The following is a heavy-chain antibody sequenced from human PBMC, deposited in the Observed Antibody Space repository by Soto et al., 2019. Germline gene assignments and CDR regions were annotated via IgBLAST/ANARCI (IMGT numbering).Heavy chain of an antibody. CDR1: GFTFSRFD. Sequence: QVQLVESGGGVVQPGRSLRLSCAASGFTFSRFDIYWVRQAPGKGLEWVAGISYDGSIKYYADSVKGRFTVSRDNSKSTLYLQMNSLRSEDTAVYYCARYYGDFLIDYWGQGTLVTVSS. D-gene: IGHD4-17*01. CDR3: ARYYGDFLIDY. J-gene: IGHJ4*02. CDR2: ISYDGSIK. V-gene: IGHV3-30-3*01.